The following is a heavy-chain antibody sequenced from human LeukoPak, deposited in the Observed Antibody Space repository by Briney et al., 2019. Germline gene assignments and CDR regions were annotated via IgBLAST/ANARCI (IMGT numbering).Heavy chain of an antibody. V-gene: IGHV4-59*01. Sequence: PSETLSLTCTVSGGSISSNYWSWIRQPPGKGLEWIGYIYYSGSTNYNPSLKSRVTISVDTSKNQFSLKLSSVTAADTAVYYCARDGTYYAGAFDIWGQGTMVTASS. CDR1: GGSISSNY. J-gene: IGHJ3*02. CDR3: ARDGTYYAGAFDI. D-gene: IGHD2-2*01. CDR2: IYYSGST.